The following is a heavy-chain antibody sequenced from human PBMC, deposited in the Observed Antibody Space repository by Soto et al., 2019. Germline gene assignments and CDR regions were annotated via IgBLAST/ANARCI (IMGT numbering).Heavy chain of an antibody. CDR3: ARDQSNYYDSSPGDSGY. Sequence: GGSLRLSCAASGFTFSSYSMNWVRQAPGKGLEWVSYISSSSSTIYYADSVKGRFTISRDNAKNSLYLQMNSLRDEDTAVYYCARDQSNYYDSSPGDSGYWGQGTLVTVSS. D-gene: IGHD3-22*01. CDR1: GFTFSSYS. V-gene: IGHV3-48*02. CDR2: ISSSSSTI. J-gene: IGHJ4*02.